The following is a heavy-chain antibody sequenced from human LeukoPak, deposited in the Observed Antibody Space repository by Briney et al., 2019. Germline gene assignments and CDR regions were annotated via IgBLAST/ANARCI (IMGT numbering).Heavy chain of an antibody. CDR1: GGSFSGYY. V-gene: IGHV4-34*01. D-gene: IGHD3-10*01. CDR2: INHSGST. CDR3: ARGLRWGITMVRARTYFDY. J-gene: IGHJ4*02. Sequence: PSETLSLTCAVYGGSFSGYYWSWIRQPPGKGLEWIGEINHSGSTNYNPSLKSRVTISVDTSKNQFSLKLSPVTAADTAVYYCARGLRWGITMVRARTYFDYWGQGTLVTVSS.